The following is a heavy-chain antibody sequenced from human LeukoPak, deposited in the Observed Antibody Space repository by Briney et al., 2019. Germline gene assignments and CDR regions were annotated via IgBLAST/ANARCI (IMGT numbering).Heavy chain of an antibody. CDR1: GFTFSSYA. CDR2: ISYDGSNK. J-gene: IGHJ4*02. Sequence: GRSLRLSCAASGFTFSSYAMHWVRQAPGKRLEWVAVISYDGSNKYYADSVKGRFTISRDNSKNTLYLQMNSLRAEDTAVYYCARDGQWLGHFDYWGQGTLVSVSS. D-gene: IGHD6-19*01. CDR3: ARDGQWLGHFDY. V-gene: IGHV3-30*04.